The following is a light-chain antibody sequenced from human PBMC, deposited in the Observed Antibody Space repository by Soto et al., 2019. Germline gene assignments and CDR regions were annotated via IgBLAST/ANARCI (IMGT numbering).Light chain of an antibody. V-gene: IGKV1-5*01. Sequence: DIQMTQSPSTLSASVGDRVTITCRASQSISSWLAWYQQKPGKAPKLLIYDASSLESGVPSRFSGSGSATECTLTISSLQPDDFATYYCQQYNSYPNTFGQGTKREIK. CDR1: QSISSW. CDR2: DAS. J-gene: IGKJ2*01. CDR3: QQYNSYPNT.